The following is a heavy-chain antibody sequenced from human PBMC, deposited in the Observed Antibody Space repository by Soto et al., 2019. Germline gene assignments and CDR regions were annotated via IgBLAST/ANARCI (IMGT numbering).Heavy chain of an antibody. J-gene: IGHJ5*02. CDR3: ARARHSQGYSSGCYGDNWFDP. Sequence: QVQLVQSGAEVKKPGASVKVSCKASGYTFTSYGISWVRQAPGQGLEWMGWISAYNGNTNYAQKLQGRVTMTTDTSTSTAYMELRSLRSDDTAVYYCARARHSQGYSSGCYGDNWFDPWGQGTLVTVSS. V-gene: IGHV1-18*04. CDR1: GYTFTSYG. D-gene: IGHD6-19*01. CDR2: ISAYNGNT.